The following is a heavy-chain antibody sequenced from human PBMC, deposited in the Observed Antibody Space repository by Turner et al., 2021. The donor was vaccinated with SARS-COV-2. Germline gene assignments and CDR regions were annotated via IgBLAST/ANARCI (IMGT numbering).Heavy chain of an antibody. Sequence: QVQLVPSGAEVKNPGASVKVSCKASGYTFTSYDINWVRQATGQGLEWMGWMNPNSGNTGYAQKFQGRVTMTRNTSISTAYMELSSMRSEDTAVYYCARGSYCSSTKCYTGGWIDPWGQGTLVTVSS. D-gene: IGHD2-2*02. CDR1: GYTFTSYD. J-gene: IGHJ5*02. CDR2: MNPNSGNT. CDR3: ARGSYCSSTKCYTGGWIDP. V-gene: IGHV1-8*01.